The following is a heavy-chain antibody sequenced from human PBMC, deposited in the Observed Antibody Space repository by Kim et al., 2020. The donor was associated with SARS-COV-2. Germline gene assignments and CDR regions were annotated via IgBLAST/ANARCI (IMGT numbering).Heavy chain of an antibody. V-gene: IGHV3-21*01. J-gene: IGHJ3*02. CDR3: ARDSSRYYDSSGLITDAFDI. CDR2: ISSSSSYI. CDR1: GFTFSSYS. Sequence: GGSLRLSCAASGFTFSSYSMNWVRQAPGKGLEWVSSISSSSSYIYYADSVKGRFTISRDNAKNSLYLQMNSLRAEDTAVYYCARDSSRYYDSSGLITDAFDIWGQGTMVTVSS. D-gene: IGHD3-22*01.